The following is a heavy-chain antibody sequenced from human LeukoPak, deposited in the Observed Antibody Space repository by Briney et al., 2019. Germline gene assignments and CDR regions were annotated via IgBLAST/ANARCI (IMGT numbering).Heavy chain of an antibody. CDR2: ISSSSSYI. D-gene: IGHD1-14*01. CDR3: AREKEPIGYFDY. CDR1: GFTSSSYS. J-gene: IGHJ4*02. Sequence: GGSLRLSCAASGFTSSSYSMNWVRQAPGKGLEWVSSISSSSSYIYYADSVKGRFTISRDNAKNSLYLQMNSLRAEDTAVYYCAREKEPIGYFDYWGQGTLVTVSS. V-gene: IGHV3-21*01.